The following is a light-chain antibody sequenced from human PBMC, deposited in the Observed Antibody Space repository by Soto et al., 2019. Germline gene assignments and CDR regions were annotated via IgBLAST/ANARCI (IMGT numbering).Light chain of an antibody. CDR3: QQYGSSPWT. V-gene: IGKV3-20*01. J-gene: IGKJ1*01. CDR2: GAS. CDR1: QSVSSSY. Sequence: EIVLTQSPGTLSLSPGERATLSCRASQSVSSSYLAWYQQKPGQAPRLLIYGASSRATGIPDRFSGSGSGTDFTLTISIRGPEDFAVYYCQQYGSSPWTFGQGTKVEIK.